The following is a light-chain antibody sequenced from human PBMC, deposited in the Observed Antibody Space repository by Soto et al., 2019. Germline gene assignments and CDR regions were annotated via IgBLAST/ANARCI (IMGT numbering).Light chain of an antibody. J-gene: IGKJ5*01. CDR1: QSVSGDY. V-gene: IGKV3-20*01. Sequence: EIVLTQSPGTRSLSPGEGATLSCRASQSVSGDYLAWYQSKPGQAPRLLIHGASNRATGIPDRFSGSGSGTDFTLIINRLEPEDVAIYYCQQYGGSPRITFGQGTRLEIK. CDR3: QQYGGSPRIT. CDR2: GAS.